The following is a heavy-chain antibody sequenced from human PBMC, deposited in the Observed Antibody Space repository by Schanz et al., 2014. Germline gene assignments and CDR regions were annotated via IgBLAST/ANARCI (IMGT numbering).Heavy chain of an antibody. CDR1: GYTFTSYG. V-gene: IGHV1-18*01. CDR2: ISAYNGHT. Sequence: QGQLVQSGAEVKKPGASVKVSCKASGYTFTSYGITWVRQAPGQGLEWMGWISAYNGHTTYAQKFQGRVTMTTDTSTSTAYMELSSLRSEDTAVYYCARASVTVGPYHYYMDVWGKGTTXTVSS. CDR3: ARASVTVGPYHYYMDV. J-gene: IGHJ6*03. D-gene: IGHD4-17*01.